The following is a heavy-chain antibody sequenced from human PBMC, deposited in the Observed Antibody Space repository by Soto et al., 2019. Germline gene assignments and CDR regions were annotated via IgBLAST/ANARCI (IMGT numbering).Heavy chain of an antibody. J-gene: IGHJ4*02. V-gene: IGHV3-30*18. CDR3: AKDTYYYDSSGYYTFDY. D-gene: IGHD3-22*01. CDR2: ISYDGSNQ. Sequence: SLRLSCAVSGFTFSSYGMHWVRQAPGKGLEWVAHISYDGSNQHYVDSVKGRFTISRDNSKNTVYLQMNSLRAEESAVYYCAKDTYYYDSSGYYTFDYWGQGTLVTVSS. CDR1: GFTFSSYG.